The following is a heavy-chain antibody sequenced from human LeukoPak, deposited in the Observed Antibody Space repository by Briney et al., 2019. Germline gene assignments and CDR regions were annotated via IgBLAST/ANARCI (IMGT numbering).Heavy chain of an antibody. Sequence: ASVKVSCKASGYTFTTFDINWVRQATGQGLEWTGWVNPNSGNTGYAQKFQGRVTMTRSTSITTTYMELSSLTSEDTAVYYCARAGDFWSGYYLRTLDLWGQGTLVTVSS. CDR1: GYTFTTFD. CDR3: ARAGDFWSGYYLRTLDL. V-gene: IGHV1-8*01. CDR2: VNPNSGNT. D-gene: IGHD3-3*01. J-gene: IGHJ5*02.